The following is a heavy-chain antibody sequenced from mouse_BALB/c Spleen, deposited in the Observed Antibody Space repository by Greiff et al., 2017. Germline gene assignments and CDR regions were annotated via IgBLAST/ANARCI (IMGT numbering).Heavy chain of an antibody. D-gene: IGHD2-4*01. CDR3: ARSTMITTGVEVYAMDY. CDR2: IDPANGNT. Sequence: VQLQQSGAELVKPGASVKLSCTASGFNIKDTYMHWVKQRPEQGLEWIGRIDPANGNTKYDPKFQGKATITADTSSNTAYLQLSSLTSEDTAVYYCARSTMITTGVEVYAMDYWGQGTSVTVSS. CDR1: GFNIKDTY. V-gene: IGHV14-3*02. J-gene: IGHJ4*01.